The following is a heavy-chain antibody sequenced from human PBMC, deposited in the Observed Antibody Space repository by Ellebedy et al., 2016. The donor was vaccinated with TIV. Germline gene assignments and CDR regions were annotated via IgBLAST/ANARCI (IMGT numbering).Heavy chain of an antibody. D-gene: IGHD3-22*01. J-gene: IGHJ4*02. Sequence: GESLKISCAASGFTFSTYGMHWVRQAPGKGLEWVSGIVGSGATKYADSVKGRFTISRDNSKKTLYLQMNSLRAEDTAVYYCAKGRGGGSDSSAPRYYFDYWGLGTLVTVSS. CDR2: IVGSGATK. V-gene: IGHV3-23*01. CDR3: AKGRGGGSDSSAPRYYFDY. CDR1: GFTFSTYG.